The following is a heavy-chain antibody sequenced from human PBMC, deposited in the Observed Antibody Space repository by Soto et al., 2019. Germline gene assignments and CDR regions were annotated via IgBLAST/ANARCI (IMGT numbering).Heavy chain of an antibody. Sequence: QVQLVQSGAEVKKPGSSVKVSCKASGGTFSSYAISWVRQAPGQGREWMGGIIPIFGTANYAQKFQGRVTITADESTSTAYMELSSLRSEDTAVYYCARSEGLVVPAEDPNDYWGQGTLVTVSS. CDR1: GGTFSSYA. D-gene: IGHD2-2*01. CDR3: ARSEGLVVPAEDPNDY. CDR2: IIPIFGTA. J-gene: IGHJ4*02. V-gene: IGHV1-69*01.